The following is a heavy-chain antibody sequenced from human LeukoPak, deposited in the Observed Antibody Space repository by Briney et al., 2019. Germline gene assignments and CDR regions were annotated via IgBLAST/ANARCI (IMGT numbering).Heavy chain of an antibody. Sequence: SETLSLTCAVYGGSFRVYYGSWIRQPPGKGLEWIGEINHSGSTNYNPSLKSRVTISVDTSKNQFSLKLSSVTAADTAVYYCARGGGPKDYWGQGTLVTVSS. CDR1: GGSFRVYY. J-gene: IGHJ4*02. D-gene: IGHD3-3*01. CDR2: INHSGST. CDR3: ARGGGPKDY. V-gene: IGHV4-34*01.